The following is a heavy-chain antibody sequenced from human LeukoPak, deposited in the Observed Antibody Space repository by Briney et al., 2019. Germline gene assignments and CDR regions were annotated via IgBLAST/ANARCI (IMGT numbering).Heavy chain of an antibody. J-gene: IGHJ4*02. CDR2: IYHSGST. D-gene: IGHD5-12*01. Sequence: SETLSLTCTLSGGSISTYYWSWIRQPPGKGLEGVGYIYHSGSTNYNPSLKSRVTISVDTSKNQFSLKLSSVTAADTAVYYCARGGGYASPIGYWGQGALVTVSS. CDR1: GGSISTYY. V-gene: IGHV4-59*01. CDR3: ARGGGYASPIGY.